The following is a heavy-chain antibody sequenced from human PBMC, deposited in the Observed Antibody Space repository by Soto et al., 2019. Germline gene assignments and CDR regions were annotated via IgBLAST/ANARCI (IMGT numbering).Heavy chain of an antibody. CDR1: GFTFSASA. CDR3: TSCCGCICYTFQH. Sequence: EVQLVESGGGLVQPGGSLKLSCAASGFTFSASAMHWVRQASGKGLEWVGRIRSKANSYATAYAASGKGKFTISRDDSNNTADVEKNGLRTDGTAVYCDTSCCGCICYTFQHWGQGTLVTVS. D-gene: IGHD2-15*01. J-gene: IGHJ1*01. V-gene: IGHV3-73*01. CDR2: IRSKANSYAT.